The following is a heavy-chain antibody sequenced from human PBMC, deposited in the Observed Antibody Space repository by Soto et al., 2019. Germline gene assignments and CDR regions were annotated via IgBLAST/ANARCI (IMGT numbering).Heavy chain of an antibody. Sequence: QVQLVQSGAEVKKPGASVKVSCKASGYTFTSYGISWVRQAPGQGLEWMGWISTYNGNTNYAQDLQGGITMTTDTSTRTAYMELRSLTSDDTAVYYCARIFGAIYYFDSWGQGTLVTVSS. D-gene: IGHD3-3*01. J-gene: IGHJ4*02. CDR3: ARIFGAIYYFDS. V-gene: IGHV1-18*01. CDR1: GYTFTSYG. CDR2: ISTYNGNT.